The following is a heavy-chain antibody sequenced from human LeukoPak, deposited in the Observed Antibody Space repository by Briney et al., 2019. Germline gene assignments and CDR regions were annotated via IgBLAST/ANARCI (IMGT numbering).Heavy chain of an antibody. D-gene: IGHD6-13*01. CDR1: GGSFSGYY. CDR3: ARIPGIAAAGMRWFDP. J-gene: IGHJ5*02. V-gene: IGHV4-34*01. Sequence: PSETLSLTCAVYGGSFSGYYWSWIRQPPGKGLELIGEINHSGSTNYNPSLKSRVTISVDTSKNQFSLKLSSVTAADTAVYYCARIPGIAAAGMRWFDPWGQGTLVTVSS. CDR2: INHSGST.